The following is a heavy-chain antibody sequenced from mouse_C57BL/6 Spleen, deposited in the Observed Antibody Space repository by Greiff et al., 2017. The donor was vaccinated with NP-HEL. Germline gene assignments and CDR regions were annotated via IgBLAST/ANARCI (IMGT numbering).Heavy chain of an antibody. J-gene: IGHJ1*03. D-gene: IGHD2-3*01. CDR3: ARYDDGYYDWYFDV. V-gene: IGHV7-3*01. CDR1: GFTFTDYY. CDR2: IRNKANGYTT. Sequence: EVKVVESGGGLVQPGGSLSLSCAASGFTFTDYYMSWVRQPPGKALEWLGFIRNKANGYTTEYSASVKGRFTISRDNSQSILYLQMNALRAEDSATYYCARYDDGYYDWYFDVWGTGTTVTVSS.